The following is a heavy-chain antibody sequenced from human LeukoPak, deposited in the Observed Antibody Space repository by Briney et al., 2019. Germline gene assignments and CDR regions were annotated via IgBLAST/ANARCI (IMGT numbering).Heavy chain of an antibody. V-gene: IGHV1-24*01. Sequence: ASVKVSCKASGYTFTGYYMHWVRQAPGKGLEWMGGFDPEDGETIYAQKFQGRVTMTEDTSTDTAYMELSSLRSEDTAVYYCATGQFHCSSTSCYIYYFDYWGQGTLVTVSS. D-gene: IGHD2-2*01. J-gene: IGHJ4*02. CDR3: ATGQFHCSSTSCYIYYFDY. CDR1: GYTFTGYY. CDR2: FDPEDGET.